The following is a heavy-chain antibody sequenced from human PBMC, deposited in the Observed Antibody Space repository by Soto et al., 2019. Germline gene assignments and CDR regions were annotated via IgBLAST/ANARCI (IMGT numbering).Heavy chain of an antibody. V-gene: IGHV4-34*01. CDR3: AKGLGLELPNPRDPFDP. CDR1: GGSFSTYY. D-gene: IGHD1-7*01. CDR2: INHSGNT. J-gene: IGHJ5*02. Sequence: SETLSLTCAVYGGSFSTYYWNWIRQPPGKGLEWIGEINHSGNTQYNPSLKSRVTMSLDTSKNQFSLRAEDTAVYYCAKGLGLELPNPRDPFDPWGQGTLVTVLL.